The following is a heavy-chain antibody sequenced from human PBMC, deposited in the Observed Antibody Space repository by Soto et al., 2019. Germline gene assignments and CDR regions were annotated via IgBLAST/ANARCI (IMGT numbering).Heavy chain of an antibody. Sequence: QVQLVESGGGVVQPGRSLRLSCAASGFTFSTYALHWVRQAPGKGLAWVATVTSDGSNKYHADSVEGRFTISRDDSKNTLYLQLNSLRAEDTAVYYCGRITLKTSVDTFDFWGQGTMVTVSS. CDR2: VTSDGSNK. CDR3: GRITLKTSVDTFDF. J-gene: IGHJ3*01. V-gene: IGHV3-30-3*01. D-gene: IGHD3-22*01. CDR1: GFTFSTYA.